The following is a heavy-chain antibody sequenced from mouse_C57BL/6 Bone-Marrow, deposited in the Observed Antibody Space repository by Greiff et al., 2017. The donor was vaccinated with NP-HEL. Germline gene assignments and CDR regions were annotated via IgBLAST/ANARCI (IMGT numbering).Heavy chain of an antibody. V-gene: IGHV1-81*01. CDR1: GYTFTSYG. CDR2: IYPRSGNT. CDR3: ARGGGYYYGSSFLFDY. D-gene: IGHD1-1*01. Sequence: LVESGAELARPGASVKLSCKASGYTFTSYGISWVKQRTGQGLEWIGEIYPRSGNTYYNEKFKGKATLTADKSSSTAYMELRSLTSEDSAVYFCARGGGYYYGSSFLFDYWGQGTTLTVSS. J-gene: IGHJ2*01.